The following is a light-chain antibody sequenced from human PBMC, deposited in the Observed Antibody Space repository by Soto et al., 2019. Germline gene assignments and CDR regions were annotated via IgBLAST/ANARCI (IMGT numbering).Light chain of an antibody. Sequence: IQLTQSPSSLSASVGDRVTITCRASQGISSYLAWYQQKPGKAPKFLIYAASTLQSEVPSKFSGSGSGTDFTLTISSLQSEDYAVYFCQQYIRWPLTFGGGTKVDIK. J-gene: IGKJ4*01. CDR3: QQYIRWPLT. CDR2: AAS. CDR1: QGISSY. V-gene: IGKV1-9*01.